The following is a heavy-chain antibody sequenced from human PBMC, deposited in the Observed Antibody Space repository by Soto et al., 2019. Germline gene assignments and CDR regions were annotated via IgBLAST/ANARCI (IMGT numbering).Heavy chain of an antibody. CDR2: INSDGSST. Sequence: EVQLVESGGGLVQPGGSLRLSCAASGFTFSSYLMHWVRQAPGKGLVWVSRINSDGSSTTYADSVKGRFTISRDSAKNTLYRQMNSLRAEDTAVYYCARVRMAGDFDIWGQGTMVTVSS. V-gene: IGHV3-74*01. D-gene: IGHD6-19*01. CDR1: GFTFSSYL. CDR3: ARVRMAGDFDI. J-gene: IGHJ3*02.